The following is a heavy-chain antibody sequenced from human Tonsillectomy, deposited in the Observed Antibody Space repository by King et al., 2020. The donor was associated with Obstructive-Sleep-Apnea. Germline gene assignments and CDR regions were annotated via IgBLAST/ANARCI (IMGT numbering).Heavy chain of an antibody. CDR3: ARDSSYCSGGSCYSADFDY. V-gene: IGHV4-59*01. CDR2: FHDSGST. Sequence: LPLQESGPGLVKPSETLSLTCTVSGASFSSYYWSWIRQPPGKGLEWIGNFHDSGSTNYSPSLKRRVTISVDTSNNQFSLKLSSVTAADTAVYYCARDSSYCSGGSCYSADFDYWGQGTLVTVSS. CDR1: GASFSSYY. D-gene: IGHD2-15*01. J-gene: IGHJ4*02.